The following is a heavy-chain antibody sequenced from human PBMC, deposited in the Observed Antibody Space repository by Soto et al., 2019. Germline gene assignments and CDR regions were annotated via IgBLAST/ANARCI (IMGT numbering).Heavy chain of an antibody. J-gene: IGHJ4*02. CDR1: GFTFSSYA. CDR3: AKDVTVDIVNTPGY. D-gene: IGHD5-12*01. Sequence: PGGSLRLSCVASGFTFSSYAIHWVRQAPGKGLEWVEVISYDGSNKFYADSVKGRFTISRDNSKNTLYPHMNSLNTEDTAVYYCAKDVTVDIVNTPGYWGQGTLVTVSS. CDR2: ISYDGSNK. V-gene: IGHV3-30*18.